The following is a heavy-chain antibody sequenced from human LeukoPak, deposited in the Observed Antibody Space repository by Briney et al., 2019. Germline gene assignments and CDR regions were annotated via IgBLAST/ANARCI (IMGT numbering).Heavy chain of an antibody. CDR1: GASISSYY. CDR3: ASGYGDYWFDP. D-gene: IGHD4-17*01. V-gene: IGHV4-59*01. Sequence: SETLSLTCTVSGASISSYYWSWIRQPPGKGLEWIGYIYYSESTNYNPSLKSRVTISVDTSKNQFSLRLSSVTAADTAVYYCASGYGDYWFDPWGQGTLVTVSS. J-gene: IGHJ5*02. CDR2: IYYSEST.